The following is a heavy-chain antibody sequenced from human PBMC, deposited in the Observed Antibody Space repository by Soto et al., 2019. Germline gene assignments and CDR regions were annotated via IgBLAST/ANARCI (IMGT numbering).Heavy chain of an antibody. CDR2: IIPIFGTA. CDR1: GGTFSSYA. D-gene: IGHD3-3*01. CDR3: AREPIYDFWSGYSPYYYGMDV. J-gene: IGHJ6*02. V-gene: IGHV1-69*06. Sequence: QVQLVQSGAEVKKPGSSVKVSCKASGGTFSSYAISWVRQAPGQGLEWMGGIIPIFGTANYAQKFQGRVTITADKSTSTAYIELSSLRSEDTAVYYCAREPIYDFWSGYSPYYYGMDVWGQGTTVTVSS.